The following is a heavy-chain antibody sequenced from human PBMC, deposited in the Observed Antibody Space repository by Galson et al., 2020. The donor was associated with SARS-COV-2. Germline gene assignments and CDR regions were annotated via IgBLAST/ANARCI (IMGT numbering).Heavy chain of an antibody. CDR1: GFTFSSYG. CDR2: ISYDGSNK. Sequence: TGGSLRLSCAASGFTFSSYGMHWVRQASGKGLEWVAVISYDGSNKYYADSVKGRFTISRDNSKNTLYLQMNSLRAEDTAVYYCAKPPEIYSYFDYWGQGTLVTVSS. D-gene: IGHD5-12*01. V-gene: IGHV3-30*18. J-gene: IGHJ4*02. CDR3: AKPPEIYSYFDY.